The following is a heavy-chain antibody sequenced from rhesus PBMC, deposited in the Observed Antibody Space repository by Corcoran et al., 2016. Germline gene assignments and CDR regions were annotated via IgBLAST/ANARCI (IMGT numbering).Heavy chain of an antibody. V-gene: IGHV4-160*01. D-gene: IGHD3-22*01. Sequence: QVQLQESGPGLVKPSETLSLTCAVSGGSISSNSLSWIRPPPGQGLEWIGRISVSGGSTDYNPSLKSRVTISTDTSKNQFSLKLSSVTAADTAVYYCARDLSDYYALYFDYWGQGVLVTVSS. CDR3: ARDLSDYYALYFDY. CDR2: ISVSGGST. J-gene: IGHJ4*01. CDR1: GGSISSNS.